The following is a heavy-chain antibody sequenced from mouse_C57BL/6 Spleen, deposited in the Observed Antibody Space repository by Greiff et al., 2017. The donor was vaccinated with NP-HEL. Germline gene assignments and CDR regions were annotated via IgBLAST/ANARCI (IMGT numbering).Heavy chain of an antibody. CDR3: ARDTGAGEGYAMDY. CDR1: GFTFSDYY. V-gene: IGHV5-16*01. Sequence: EVHLVESEGGLVQPGSSMKLSCTASGFTFSDYYMAWVRQVPEKGLEWVANINYDGSSTYYLDSLKSRFIISRDNAKTILYLQMISLKSEDTATYYCARDTGAGEGYAMDYWGQGTSVTVSS. D-gene: IGHD3-3*01. J-gene: IGHJ4*01. CDR2: INYDGSST.